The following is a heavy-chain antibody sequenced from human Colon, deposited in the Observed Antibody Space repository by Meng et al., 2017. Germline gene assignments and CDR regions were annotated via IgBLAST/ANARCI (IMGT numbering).Heavy chain of an antibody. D-gene: IGHD3/OR15-3a*01. V-gene: IGHV4-4*02. CDR2: FFHTGRT. J-gene: IGHJ4*02. CDR3: ARHISILGQRGFDY. CDR1: GGSISSNW. Sequence: QVQLQDSGPGLVKPSGTLSLTCAVSGGSISSNWWSWVRQPPGKGLEWIGEFFHTGRTNYDPSLKSRVTISVDKSNNQFSLKLTSVTAADTAVYYCARHISILGQRGFDYWGQGTLVTVSS.